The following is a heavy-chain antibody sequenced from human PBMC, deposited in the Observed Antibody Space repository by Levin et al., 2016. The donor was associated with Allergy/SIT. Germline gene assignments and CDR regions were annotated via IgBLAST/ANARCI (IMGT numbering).Heavy chain of an antibody. CDR3: VTHYGQRLGPERGRHFEY. D-gene: IGHD3-10*01. CDR2: ISIDGNEK. J-gene: IGHJ4*02. V-gene: IGHV3-30*04. CDR1: GITFSYYM. Sequence: GGSLRLSCTAHGITFSYYMMDWVRQAPGKGLEWVTFISIDGNEKLYADSVKGRFTVSRDNSRDTVYLEMSSLTFEDTAVYYCVTHYGQRLGPERGRHFEYWGRGALVTVSS.